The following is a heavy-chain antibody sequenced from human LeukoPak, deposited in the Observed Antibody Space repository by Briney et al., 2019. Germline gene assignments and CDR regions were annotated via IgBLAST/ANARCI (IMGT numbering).Heavy chain of an antibody. V-gene: IGHV1-69*13. CDR1: GYTFTGYY. CDR3: AYGYCSSTSCYRFDY. Sequence: ASVKVSCKASGYTFTGYYMHWVRQAPGQGLEWMGGIIPIFGTANYAQKFQGRVTITADESTSTAYMELSSLRSEDTAVYYCAYGYCSSTSCYRFDYWGQGTLVTVSS. CDR2: IIPIFGTA. D-gene: IGHD2-2*01. J-gene: IGHJ4*02.